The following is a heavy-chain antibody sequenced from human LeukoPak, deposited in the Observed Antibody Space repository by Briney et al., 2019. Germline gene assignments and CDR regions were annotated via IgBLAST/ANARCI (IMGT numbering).Heavy chain of an antibody. Sequence: GGSLKLSCAASGFTFMRSPINGVRQASGKGLEWVGRIRSKANNYATAYAASVKGRFTISRDDSKKTTYLHMNSLKTEDSAVYYCSRYRGDSDAFDMWGQGTMVTVSS. CDR1: GFTFMRSP. CDR3: SRYRGDSDAFDM. CDR2: IRSKANNYAT. D-gene: IGHD3-16*01. J-gene: IGHJ3*02. V-gene: IGHV3-73*01.